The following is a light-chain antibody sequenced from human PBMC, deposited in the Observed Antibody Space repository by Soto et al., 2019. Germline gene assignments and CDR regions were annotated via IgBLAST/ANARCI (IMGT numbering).Light chain of an antibody. CDR2: GNS. CDR1: SPNIGAGYD. CDR3: QSYDSSLSGVV. Sequence: QSVLTQPPSVSVAPGQRVTISCTGSSPNIGAGYDVHWYQQLPGTAPKLLIYGNSNRPSGVPDRFSGSKSGTSASLAITGLQAEDEADYYCQSYDSSLSGVVFGGGTKLTVL. J-gene: IGLJ2*01. V-gene: IGLV1-40*01.